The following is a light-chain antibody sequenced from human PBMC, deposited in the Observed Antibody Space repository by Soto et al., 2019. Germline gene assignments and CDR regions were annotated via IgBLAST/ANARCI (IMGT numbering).Light chain of an antibody. CDR2: EVT. CDR1: SSDVGKYAR. CDR3: SSYVSTSRYV. J-gene: IGLJ1*01. V-gene: IGLV2-18*02. Sequence: QSALTQPPSVSGSPGQSVTISCTGTSSDVGKYARVSWYQQSPGTAPKLIIYEVTTRPSGVPARFSGSKSGNTASLTISGLQAEYEADYYCSSYVSTSRYVFGAGTKVTVL.